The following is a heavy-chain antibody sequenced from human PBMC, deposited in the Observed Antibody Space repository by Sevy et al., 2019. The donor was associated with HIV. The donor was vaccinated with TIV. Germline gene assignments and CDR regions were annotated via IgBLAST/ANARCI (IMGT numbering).Heavy chain of an antibody. D-gene: IGHD1-26*01. J-gene: IGHJ4*02. Sequence: GGSLRLSCAASGFTFSSYGMHWVRQAPGKGLEWVAVISYEGSNKYYADSVKGRFTISRDNSKNTLYLQMKSLRAEDTAVYYCAKDYWWELPARDYYFDYWGQGTLVTVSS. CDR1: GFTFSSYG. CDR3: AKDYWWELPARDYYFDY. V-gene: IGHV3-30*18. CDR2: ISYEGSNK.